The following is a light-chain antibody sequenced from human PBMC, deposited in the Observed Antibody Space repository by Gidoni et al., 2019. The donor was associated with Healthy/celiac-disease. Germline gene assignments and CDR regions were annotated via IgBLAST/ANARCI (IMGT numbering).Light chain of an antibody. V-gene: IGKV1-8*01. CDR3: QQYYRYPYT. Sequence: AIRMTQSPSSFSASTGDRVTITCRASQGISSYLAWYQQKPGKAPKLLIYAASTLQSGVPSRFSGSGSGTDFTLPISCLQSEDFATYYCQQYYRYPYTFGQGTKLEIK. J-gene: IGKJ2*01. CDR1: QGISSY. CDR2: AAS.